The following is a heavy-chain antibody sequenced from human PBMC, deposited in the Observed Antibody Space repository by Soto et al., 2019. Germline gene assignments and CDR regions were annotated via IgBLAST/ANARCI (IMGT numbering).Heavy chain of an antibody. D-gene: IGHD6-19*01. J-gene: IGHJ4*02. CDR3: ARDGAVAGSINFDY. CDR2: INAGNGNT. V-gene: IGHV1-3*01. Sequence: ASVKVSCKASGYTFSSYGVHWVRQAPGQRLEWMGWINAGNGNTKYSQKFQGRVTINRDTSASTAYMELSRLRSEDTAVYYCARDGAVAGSINFDYWGQGTLVTVSS. CDR1: GYTFSSYG.